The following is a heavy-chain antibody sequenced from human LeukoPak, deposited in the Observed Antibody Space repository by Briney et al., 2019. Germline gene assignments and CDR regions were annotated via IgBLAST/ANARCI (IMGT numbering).Heavy chain of an antibody. Sequence: EPLETLSLTCTVSGGSISSSSYYWGWIRQPPGKGLEWIGSIYYSGSTYYNPSLKSRVTISVDTSKNQFSLKLSSVTAADTAVYYCARHFAIAAAGTHYFDYWGQGTLVTVSS. CDR2: IYYSGST. CDR3: ARHFAIAAAGTHYFDY. CDR1: GGSISSSSYY. D-gene: IGHD6-13*01. J-gene: IGHJ4*02. V-gene: IGHV4-39*01.